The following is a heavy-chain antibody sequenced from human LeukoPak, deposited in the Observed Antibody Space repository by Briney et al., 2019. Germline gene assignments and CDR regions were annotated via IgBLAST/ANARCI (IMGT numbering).Heavy chain of an antibody. CDR3: ARDYTNYGNYYNGMDV. D-gene: IGHD4-11*01. V-gene: IGHV3-48*04. Sequence: PGGSLRLSCAASGFTFSGYSMNWVRQAPGKGLECVSYISSSGSTIYYADSVRGRFTISRDNAKNSLYLQMNSLRAEDTAVYYCARDYTNYGNYYNGMDVRGQGTTVTVSS. CDR1: GFTFSGYS. J-gene: IGHJ6*02. CDR2: ISSSGSTI.